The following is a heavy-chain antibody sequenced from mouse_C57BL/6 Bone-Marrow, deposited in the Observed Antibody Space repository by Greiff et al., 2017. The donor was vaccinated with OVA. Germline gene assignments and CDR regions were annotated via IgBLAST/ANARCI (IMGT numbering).Heavy chain of an antibody. CDR2: IDPENGDT. J-gene: IGHJ2*01. CDR1: GFNIKDDY. V-gene: IGHV14-4*01. D-gene: IGHD2-4*01. CDR3: TTGDYDGYYFDY. Sequence: EVQLVESGAELVRPGASVKLSCTASGFNIKDDYMHWVKQRPEQGLEWIGWIDPENGDTEYASKFQGKATITADTSSNTAYLQLSSLTSEDTAVYYCTTGDYDGYYFDYWGQGTTLTVSS.